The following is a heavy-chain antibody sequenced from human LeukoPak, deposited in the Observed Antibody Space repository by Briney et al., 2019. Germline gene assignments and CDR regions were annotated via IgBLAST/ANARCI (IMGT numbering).Heavy chain of an antibody. CDR1: GFTLNNCA. Sequence: GGSLRLSCAASGFTLNNCAMGWVRQAPGKGLEWVSTISGNGGTTYYANSLKGRFTISRDNSKYTLYLQMNALRAADTAVYYCAKKDWNYDFDYWGQGTLVTVSS. CDR2: ISGNGGTT. J-gene: IGHJ4*02. D-gene: IGHD1-7*01. V-gene: IGHV3-23*01. CDR3: AKKDWNYDFDY.